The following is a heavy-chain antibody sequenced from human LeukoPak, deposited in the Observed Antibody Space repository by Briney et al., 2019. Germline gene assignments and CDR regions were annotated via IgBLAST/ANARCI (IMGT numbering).Heavy chain of an antibody. J-gene: IGHJ4*02. D-gene: IGHD6-13*01. CDR3: ARALSLTAPAGTFANS. CDR2: INPNSGGT. CDR1: GYTFTGYF. V-gene: IGHV1-2*02. Sequence: ASVKVSCKASGYTFTGYFLHWVRRAPGQGFEWMGWINPNSGGTYYTQRFQGRVTMTRDTSISTAYMELSSLRSDDTAVYYCARALSLTAPAGTFANSWGQGTLVTVSS.